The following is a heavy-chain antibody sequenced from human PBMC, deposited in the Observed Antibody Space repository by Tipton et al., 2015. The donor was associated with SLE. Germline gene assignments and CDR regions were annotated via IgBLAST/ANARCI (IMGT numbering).Heavy chain of an antibody. CDR3: ARDREFNWAGGWYFDL. V-gene: IGHV4-59*01. J-gene: IGHJ2*01. Sequence: LSLTCTVSGGSISSYYWSWIRQPPGKGLEWIGYIYYSGSTNYNPSLKSRVTISVDTSKNQFSLKLSSVTAADTAVYYCARDREFNWAGGWYFDLWGRGTLVTVSS. D-gene: IGHD3-16*01. CDR2: IYYSGST. CDR1: GGSISSYY.